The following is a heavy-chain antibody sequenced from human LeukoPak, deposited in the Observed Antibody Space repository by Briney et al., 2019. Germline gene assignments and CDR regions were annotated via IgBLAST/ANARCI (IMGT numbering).Heavy chain of an antibody. D-gene: IGHD6-13*01. V-gene: IGHV4-59*01. J-gene: IGHJ4*02. Sequence: SETLSLTCTVSGGSISSYYWSWVRQPPGKGLEWIGYIYYSGSTNYNPSLKSRVTISVDTSKNQFSLKLSSVTAADTAVYYCARARYSSSWYGGYKAFDYWGQGTLVTVSS. CDR3: ARARYSSSWYGGYKAFDY. CDR2: IYYSGST. CDR1: GGSISSYY.